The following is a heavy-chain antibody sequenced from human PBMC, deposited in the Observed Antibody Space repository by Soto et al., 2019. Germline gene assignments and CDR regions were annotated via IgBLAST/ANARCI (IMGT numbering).Heavy chain of an antibody. V-gene: IGHV3-48*03. CDR2: TSFSGSTI. J-gene: IGHJ6*02. CDR1: GFSFHDYE. D-gene: IGHD3-10*01. Sequence: PGWSMRLSCASSGFSFHDYEMNWVRQAPGKGLEWIAHTSFSGSTIYYADSVKGRFSISRDNSKNFLYLQMSGLRADDSAVYYCTRGAGFFYGVDVWGLGTTVTVSS. CDR3: TRGAGFFYGVDV.